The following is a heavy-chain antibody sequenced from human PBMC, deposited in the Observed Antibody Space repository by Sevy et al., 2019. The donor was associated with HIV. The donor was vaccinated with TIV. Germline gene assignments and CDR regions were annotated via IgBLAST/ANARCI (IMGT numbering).Heavy chain of an antibody. D-gene: IGHD1-26*01. CDR3: ARVEWKLLQGSAFDI. CDR2: ISSSSSYI. CDR1: GFTFSSYS. J-gene: IGHJ3*02. V-gene: IGHV3-21*01. Sequence: GGSLRLSCAASGFTFSSYSMNWVRQAPGKGLEWVSSISSSSSYIYYADSVKGRFTISRDNAKNSLYLQMNSLRAEDTAVYYCARVEWKLLQGSAFDIWGQGTMVTVSS.